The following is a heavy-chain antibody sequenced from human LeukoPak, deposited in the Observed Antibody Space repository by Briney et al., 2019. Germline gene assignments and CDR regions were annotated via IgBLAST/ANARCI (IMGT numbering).Heavy chain of an antibody. J-gene: IGHJ4*02. CDR2: ISYDGSNK. CDR3: ASLYSSSWYWSFGGDY. V-gene: IGHV3-30*04. CDR1: GFTFSSYA. D-gene: IGHD6-13*01. Sequence: PGGSLRLSCAASGFTFSSYAMHWVRQAPGKGPEWVAVISYDGSNKYYADSVKGRFTISRDNSKNTLYLQMNSLRAEDTAVYYCASLYSSSWYWSFGGDYWGQGTLVTVSS.